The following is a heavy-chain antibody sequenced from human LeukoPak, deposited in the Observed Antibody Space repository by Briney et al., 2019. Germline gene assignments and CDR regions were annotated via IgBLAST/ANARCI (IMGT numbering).Heavy chain of an antibody. J-gene: IGHJ5*02. Sequence: GGSLRLSCAASGFPFSFAWMSWVRQAPGQGLEWVGRIRSNTDGGTTDYAAPVRGRFIISRDDSKDTLYLQMNSLKTEDTGIYYCTRLLRPSDHYRNWFDPWGQGTLVTVSS. V-gene: IGHV3-15*01. CDR1: GFPFSFAW. CDR3: TRLLRPSDHYRNWFDP. D-gene: IGHD2/OR15-2a*01. CDR2: IRSNTDGGTT.